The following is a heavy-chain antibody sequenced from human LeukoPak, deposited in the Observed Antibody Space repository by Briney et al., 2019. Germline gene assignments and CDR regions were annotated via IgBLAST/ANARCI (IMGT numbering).Heavy chain of an antibody. J-gene: IGHJ4*02. CDR2: IYYSGST. Sequence: SXXLSLTCTVSGGSISSSSYYWGWIRQPPGKGLEWIGSIYYSGSTYYNPARKSRITICENKNKNEVSLKLSSVTAADTAVYYCARQRITGGYYDSSGYYYWGQGTLVTVSS. V-gene: IGHV4-39*01. CDR1: GGSISSSSYY. CDR3: ARQRITGGYYDSSGYYY. D-gene: IGHD3-22*01.